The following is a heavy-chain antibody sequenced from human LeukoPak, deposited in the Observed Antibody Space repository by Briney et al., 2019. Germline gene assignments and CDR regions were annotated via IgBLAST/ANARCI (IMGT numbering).Heavy chain of an antibody. V-gene: IGHV4-34*01. CDR3: ARGAYQLLFSWFDP. J-gene: IGHJ5*02. CDR1: GGSFSGYY. D-gene: IGHD2-2*01. CDR2: INHSGST. Sequence: PSETLSLTCAVYGGSFSGYYWSWIRQPPGKGLEWIGEINHSGSTNYNPSLKSRVTISVDRSKNQFSLKLSSVTAADTAVYYCARGAYQLLFSWFDPWGQGTLVTVSS.